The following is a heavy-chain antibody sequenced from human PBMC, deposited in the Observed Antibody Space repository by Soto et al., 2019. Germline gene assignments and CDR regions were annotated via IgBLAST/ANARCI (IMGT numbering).Heavy chain of an antibody. D-gene: IGHD6-6*01. V-gene: IGHV3-21*01. CDR1: GFTFNSYS. CDR2: ISSSSSYI. CDR3: ARGHSSSEGIDS. J-gene: IGHJ4*02. Sequence: EVQLVESGGGLVKPARSLRLSCAASGFTFNSYSMNWVRQAAGEGLERVSSISSSSSYIYYADSVKGRFTISRDNVKNSLYLQMNSLRAEDTAVYYCARGHSSSEGIDSWGQGTLVTVSS.